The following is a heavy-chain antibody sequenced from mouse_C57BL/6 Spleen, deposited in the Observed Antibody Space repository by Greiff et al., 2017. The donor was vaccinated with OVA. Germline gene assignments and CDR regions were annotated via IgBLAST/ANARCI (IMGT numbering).Heavy chain of an antibody. CDR2: IYLGRGNT. V-gene: IGHV1-66*01. CDR1: GYSFTSYY. Sequence: VQLQQSGPELVKPGASVKISCKASGYSFTSYYIHWVKQRPGQGLEWIGWIYLGRGNTKSNEKLKGKATLTADTSSSTAYMQLSSLTSEDSAVYYCAREYYGSSYGYWGQGTTLTVSS. CDR3: AREYYGSSYGY. D-gene: IGHD1-1*01. J-gene: IGHJ2*01.